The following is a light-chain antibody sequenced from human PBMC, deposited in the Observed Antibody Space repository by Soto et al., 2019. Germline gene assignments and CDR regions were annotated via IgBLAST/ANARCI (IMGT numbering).Light chain of an antibody. CDR2: DAS. V-gene: IGKV3-11*01. CDR1: QSISNL. J-gene: IGKJ4*01. Sequence: EIVLTQSPATLSLSPGDSATPSCRASQSISNLLAWYQQKPGQAPRLLIYDASHRVTRIPGRFSGSRSGTDFTLSISSLEPDDFAVYHCQQRSTGSFGGGTKVEIK. CDR3: QQRSTGS.